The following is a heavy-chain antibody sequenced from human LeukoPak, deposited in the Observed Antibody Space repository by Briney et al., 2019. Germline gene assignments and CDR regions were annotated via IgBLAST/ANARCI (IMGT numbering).Heavy chain of an antibody. D-gene: IGHD1-7*01. Sequence: PSETLSLTCSVSGGSISGYYWTWIPQPAGKGLEWIGRVYTSGSTHYNPPLKTRLTMSVDTSKNQFSLKLSSVTAADTAVYYCARLITGTTTAFDIWGQGTMVTVSS. CDR3: ARLITGTTTAFDI. CDR2: VYTSGST. J-gene: IGHJ3*02. CDR1: GGSISGYY. V-gene: IGHV4-4*07.